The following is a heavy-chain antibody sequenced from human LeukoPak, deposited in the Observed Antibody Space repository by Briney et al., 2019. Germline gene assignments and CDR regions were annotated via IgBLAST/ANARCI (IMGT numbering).Heavy chain of an antibody. D-gene: IGHD1-26*01. CDR3: AKVSGGKRGYYHYGIDV. Sequence: PGRSLRHSCAVSGFTFCSYGMHWVRQAPGRGLEWVAVISYDGSNKYYADSVKGRFTISRDNSKNTLYLQMNILRAEDTAVYYCAKVSGGKRGYYHYGIDVWGQGTTVTVS. V-gene: IGHV3-30*18. CDR1: GFTFCSYG. J-gene: IGHJ6*02. CDR2: ISYDGSNK.